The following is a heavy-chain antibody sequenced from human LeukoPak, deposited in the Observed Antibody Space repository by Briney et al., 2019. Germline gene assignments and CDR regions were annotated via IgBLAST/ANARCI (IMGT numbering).Heavy chain of an antibody. CDR2: IYYSGST. CDR3: ARLSRFLELRVRHFDY. V-gene: IGHV4-39*01. Sequence: PSETLSLTCTVSGGSISSSSFYWGWIRQPPGKGLEWIGSIYYSGSTYYNPSLKSRVTISVDTSKNQFSLKLSSVTAADTAVYYCARLSRFLELRVRHFDYWGQGTLVTVSS. D-gene: IGHD1-7*01. CDR1: GGSISSSSFY. J-gene: IGHJ4*02.